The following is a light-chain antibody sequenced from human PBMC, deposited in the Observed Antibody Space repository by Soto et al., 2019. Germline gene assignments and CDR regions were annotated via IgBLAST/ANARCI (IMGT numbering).Light chain of an antibody. J-gene: IGKJ4*01. V-gene: IGKV3-20*01. CDR1: QSVSSTY. Sequence: EIVLTQSPGTLSLSPGERATLSCRASQSVSSTYLVWYQQKPGQAPRLLIYGASSRDTGIPDRFSGSGSGTAFTLTISRLEPEDFAVYYCQQYGSSPLTFGGGTKVEIK. CDR3: QQYGSSPLT. CDR2: GAS.